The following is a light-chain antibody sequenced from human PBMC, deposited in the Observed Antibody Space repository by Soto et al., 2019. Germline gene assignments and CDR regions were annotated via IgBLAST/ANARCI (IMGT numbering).Light chain of an antibody. CDR2: GVS. Sequence: ESVLTQSPGTLSLSPGERATLSCRATQSVTNNYFAWYQQRPGQSHRLLIYGVSSRATDIPDRFSGSGSGTDFTLTISRMEPEDFVVYYCQQYSNLQHTFGKLTKLEVK. CDR1: QSVTNNY. V-gene: IGKV3-20*01. CDR3: QQYSNLQHT. J-gene: IGKJ2*01.